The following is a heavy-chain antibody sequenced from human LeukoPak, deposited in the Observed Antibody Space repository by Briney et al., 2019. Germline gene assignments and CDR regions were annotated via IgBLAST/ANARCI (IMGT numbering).Heavy chain of an antibody. V-gene: IGHV1-24*01. CDR1: GYTLTGLS. J-gene: IGHJ3*02. CDR2: FDPEDGET. Sequence: GASVKVSCKVSGYTLTGLSMHWVRQAPGKGLEWMGGFDPEDGETIYAQKFQGRVTMTEDTSTDTAYMELSSLRSEDTAVYYCATDSSGDPALAAFDIWGQGTMVTVSS. CDR3: ATDSSGDPALAAFDI. D-gene: IGHD3-22*01.